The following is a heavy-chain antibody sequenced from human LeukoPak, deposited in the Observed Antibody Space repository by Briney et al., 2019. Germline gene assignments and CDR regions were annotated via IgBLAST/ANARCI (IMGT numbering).Heavy chain of an antibody. Sequence: SETLSLTCTVPGYSVNSGAHYWSWIRQYPGKGLEWIGQIFFTGRTDYNPSLKSRLTISIDTSKNQFSMELSSVSVADTATYFCAPHRASGMDFWGQGTLVTVSS. CDR1: GYSVNSGAHY. D-gene: IGHD3-10*01. J-gene: IGHJ4*02. CDR3: APHRASGMDF. CDR2: IFFTGRT. V-gene: IGHV4-31*03.